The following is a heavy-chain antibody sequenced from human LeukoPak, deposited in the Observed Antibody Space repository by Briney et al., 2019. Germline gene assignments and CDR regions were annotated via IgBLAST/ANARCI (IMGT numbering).Heavy chain of an antibody. V-gene: IGHV1-69*01. D-gene: IGHD2-15*01. J-gene: IGHJ6*02. CDR3: ARDQSSPLTPYYYYGMDV. CDR2: IIPIFGTA. Sequence: SVKVSCKASGGTFSSYAISWVRQAPGQGLEWMGGIIPIFGTANYAQKFQGRVTITADESTSTAYLELSSLRSEDTAVYYCARDQSSPLTPYYYYGMDVWGQGTTVTVSS. CDR1: GGTFSSYA.